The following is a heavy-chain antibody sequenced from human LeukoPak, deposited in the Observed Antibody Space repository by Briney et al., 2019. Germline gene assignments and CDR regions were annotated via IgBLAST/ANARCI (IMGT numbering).Heavy chain of an antibody. J-gene: IGHJ4*02. V-gene: IGHV3-43*02. Sequence: GGSLRLSCAASGFTFDRYAMHWVRQAPGKGLEWVSLISRDGITPYYADSVKGRFTISRDNSKNSLYLQMNSLRTEDTALYYCARDDTYAQLGYWGQGTLVTVSS. CDR3: ARDDTYAQLGY. CDR2: ISRDGITP. CDR1: GFTFDRYA. D-gene: IGHD2-2*01.